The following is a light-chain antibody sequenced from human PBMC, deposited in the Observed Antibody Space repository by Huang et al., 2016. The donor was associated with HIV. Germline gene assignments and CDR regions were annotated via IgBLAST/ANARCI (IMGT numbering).Light chain of an antibody. Sequence: EIVMTQSSATLSVSPGERATLSCGASQRVSSNLAWYQQKPGQTPRLLIFGASTRATGVPARFSGSGSGTDFTLTISRLQSEDFAVYYCQQYDNWPPTFGQGTKVEI. CDR2: GAS. V-gene: IGKV3-15*01. J-gene: IGKJ1*01. CDR1: QRVSSN. CDR3: QQYDNWPPT.